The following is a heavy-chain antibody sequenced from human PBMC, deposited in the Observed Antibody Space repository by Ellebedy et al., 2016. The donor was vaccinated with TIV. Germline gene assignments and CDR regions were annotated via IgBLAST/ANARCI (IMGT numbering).Heavy chain of an antibody. D-gene: IGHD5-18*01. J-gene: IGHJ6*02. V-gene: IGHV5-10-1*01. CDR2: IDPSDSYT. CDR3: ARDYVDTAMVTSYGMDV. Sequence: GESLKISCKGSGYSFTSYWISWVRQMPGKGLEWMGRIDPSDSYTNYSPSFQGHVTISADKSISTAYLQWSSLKASDTAMYYCARDYVDTAMVTSYGMDVWGQGTTVTVSS. CDR1: GYSFTSYW.